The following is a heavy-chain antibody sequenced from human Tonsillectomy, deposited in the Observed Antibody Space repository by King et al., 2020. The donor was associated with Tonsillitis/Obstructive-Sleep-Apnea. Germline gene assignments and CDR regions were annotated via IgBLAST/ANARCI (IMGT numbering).Heavy chain of an antibody. CDR2: INHSGST. D-gene: IGHD4-23*01. V-gene: IGHV4-34*01. CDR3: ARGRGCNWNYYYYMDV. Sequence: VQLQQWGAGLLKPSETLSLTCAVYGGSFSGYYWSWIRQPPGKGLEWIGEINHSGSTNYNPSLKSRVTISVDTSKNQFSLKLSSVTAADTAVYYCARGRGCNWNYYYYMDVWGKGTTVTVSS. CDR1: GGSFSGYY. J-gene: IGHJ6*03.